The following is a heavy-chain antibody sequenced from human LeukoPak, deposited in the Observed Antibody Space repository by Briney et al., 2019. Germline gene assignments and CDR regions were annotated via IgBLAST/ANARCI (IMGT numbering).Heavy chain of an antibody. CDR1: GYTFTSYG. D-gene: IGHD3-9*01. J-gene: IGHJ4*02. CDR2: ISAYNGNT. CDR3: ARDEGYDISTGYYGTTDY. V-gene: IGHV1-18*01. Sequence: ASVKVSCKASGYTFTSYGISWVRQAPGQGLEWMGWISAYNGNTNYAQKLQGRVTMTTDTSTSTAYMELRSLRSDDTAVYYCARDEGYDISTGYYGTTDYWGQGTLVTVSS.